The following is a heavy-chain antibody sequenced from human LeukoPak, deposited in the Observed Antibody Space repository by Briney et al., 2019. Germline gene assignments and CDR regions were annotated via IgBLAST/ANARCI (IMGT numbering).Heavy chain of an antibody. CDR1: GGTFSSYP. CDR2: IIPLFGTA. Sequence: GSSVKVSCKASGGTFSSYPISWVRQAPGQGLEWMGGIIPLFGTANYAQKFQGRVTITTDESTSTAYMELSSLRSEDTAVYYCASRFWSSGWYRDAFDIWGQGTMVTVSS. V-gene: IGHV1-69*05. CDR3: ASRFWSSGWYRDAFDI. J-gene: IGHJ3*02. D-gene: IGHD6-19*01.